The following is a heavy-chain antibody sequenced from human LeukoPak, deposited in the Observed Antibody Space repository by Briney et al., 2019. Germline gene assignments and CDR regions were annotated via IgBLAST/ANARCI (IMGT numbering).Heavy chain of an antibody. D-gene: IGHD3-16*02. Sequence: GGSLRLSCAASGFTFSSNGMHWVRHAPGKGLEWVAVIWYDGSKQYYGDSVKGRFTISRDNSKNTLYLQMNSLRAEDTAVYYCARWLSHKIDSNGYLDYWGQGTLVTVTS. J-gene: IGHJ4*02. V-gene: IGHV3-33*01. CDR2: IWYDGSKQ. CDR3: ARWLSHKIDSNGYLDY. CDR1: GFTFSSNG.